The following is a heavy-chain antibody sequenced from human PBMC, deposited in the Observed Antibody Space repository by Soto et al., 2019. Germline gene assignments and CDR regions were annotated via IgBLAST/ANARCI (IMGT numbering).Heavy chain of an antibody. CDR2: IIPIFGTA. CDR3: ARDLGLAAAGPYYYGMDV. Sequence: QVQLVQSGAEVKKPGSWVKVSCKASGGTFSSYAISWVRQAPRQGLEWMAGIIPIFGTANYAQKFQGRVTITADESTSTAYMELSSLRSEDTAVYYCARDLGLAAAGPYYYGMDVWGQGTTVTVSS. V-gene: IGHV1-69*01. CDR1: GGTFSSYA. D-gene: IGHD6-13*01. J-gene: IGHJ6*02.